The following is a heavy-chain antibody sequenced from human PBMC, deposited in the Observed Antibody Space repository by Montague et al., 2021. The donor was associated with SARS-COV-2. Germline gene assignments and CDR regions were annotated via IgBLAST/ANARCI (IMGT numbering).Heavy chain of an antibody. Sequence: PALVKPTKTLTLTCTFSGFSLSTSGMCVSWIRQPPGKALEWLALIDWDDDKFCSTSLKTRLTISKDTSKNQVVLTMTNVDPVDTATYYCARVRYFDTTFDYWGQGTLVTVSS. V-gene: IGHV2-70*01. J-gene: IGHJ4*02. D-gene: IGHD3-9*01. CDR1: GFSLSTSGMC. CDR3: ARVRYFDTTFDY. CDR2: IDWDDDK.